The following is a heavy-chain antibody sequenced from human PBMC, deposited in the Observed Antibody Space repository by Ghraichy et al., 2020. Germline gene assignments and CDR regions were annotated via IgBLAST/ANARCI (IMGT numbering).Heavy chain of an antibody. D-gene: IGHD3-10*01. Sequence: GESLNISCAASGFTFSTYSMNWVRQAPGKGLEWLSHITTSSTMHYADSVKGRFAISRDNAKSSLYLQMNSLRDEDTAVYFCAKERNNYGSIDYWGQGTLVTVSS. CDR3: AKERNNYGSIDY. V-gene: IGHV3-48*02. CDR1: GFTFSTYS. J-gene: IGHJ4*02. CDR2: ITTSSTM.